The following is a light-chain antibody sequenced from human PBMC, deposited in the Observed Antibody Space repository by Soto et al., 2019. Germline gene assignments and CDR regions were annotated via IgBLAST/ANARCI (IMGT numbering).Light chain of an antibody. J-gene: IGLJ3*02. CDR2: GNS. CDR1: SSNIEAGYD. V-gene: IGLV1-40*01. Sequence: QSVLTQPPSVSGAPGQRVTISCTGSSSNIEAGYDVHWYQQLPGTAPKLLIYGNSNRPSGVPDRFSGSKSGTSASLAITGLQAEDEAADNCQSYDSSLSGSVVFGGGTQLTV. CDR3: QSYDSSLSGSVV.